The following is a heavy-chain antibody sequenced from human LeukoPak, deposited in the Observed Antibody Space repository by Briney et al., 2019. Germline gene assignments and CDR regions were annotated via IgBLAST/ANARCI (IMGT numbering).Heavy chain of an antibody. CDR3: ARGGCSTSCYYYYYYMDV. J-gene: IGHJ6*03. Sequence: SETLSLTCAVYGGSFSGYYWSWIRQPPGKGLEWIGEINHSGSTNYNPSLKSRVTISVDTSKNQFSLKLSSVTAADTAVYYCARGGCSTSCYYYYYYMDVWGKGTTVTVSS. V-gene: IGHV4-34*01. CDR2: INHSGST. D-gene: IGHD2-2*01. CDR1: GGSFSGYY.